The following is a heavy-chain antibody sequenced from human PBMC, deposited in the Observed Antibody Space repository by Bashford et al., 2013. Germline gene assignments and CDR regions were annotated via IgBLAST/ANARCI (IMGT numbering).Heavy chain of an antibody. D-gene: IGHD6-19*01. Sequence: GESLKISCKASGYFFTKFWIAWVRQMPGKGLEYMGIIYPGDSDTRYSPSLQGQVTISVDKSISTTFLKWNSLKASDSGIYYCARQEASILQWPRFDDWGQGTPVTVSS. V-gene: IGHV5-51*01. CDR1: GYFFTKFW. J-gene: IGHJ4*02. CDR3: ARQEASILQWPRFDD. CDR2: IYPGDSDT.